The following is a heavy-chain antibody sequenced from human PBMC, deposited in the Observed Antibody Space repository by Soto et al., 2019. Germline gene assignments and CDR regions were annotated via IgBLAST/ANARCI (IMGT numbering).Heavy chain of an antibody. CDR2: FDPEDGET. Sequence: LVKVSPKFSGYTLTELSMPWARQAPGKGLEWMGGFDPEDGETIYAQKFQGRVTMTEDTSTDTAYMELSSLRSEDTAVYYCATDPVTSGRVIFRLLWGNFFYWGQ. V-gene: IGHV1-24*01. D-gene: IGHD3-16*02. J-gene: IGHJ4*01. CDR3: ATDPVTSGRVIFRLLWGNFFY. CDR1: GYTLTELS.